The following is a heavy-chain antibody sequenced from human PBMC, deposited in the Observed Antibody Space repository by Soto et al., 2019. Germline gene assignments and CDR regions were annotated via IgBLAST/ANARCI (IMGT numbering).Heavy chain of an antibody. D-gene: IGHD2-2*01. CDR1: GYTFTAYD. Sequence: ASVKVSCKAFGYTFTAYDINWVRQAPGQGLEWVGWMNPYSGNTGYAQSLQGRVTMTRNTSTNTAYLELSSLTSEDTAVYYCARGYVPAKALKRGSYFDVWRRGTLVTVSP. V-gene: IGHV1-8*01. J-gene: IGHJ2*01. CDR3: ARGYVPAKALKRGSYFDV. CDR2: MNPYSGNT.